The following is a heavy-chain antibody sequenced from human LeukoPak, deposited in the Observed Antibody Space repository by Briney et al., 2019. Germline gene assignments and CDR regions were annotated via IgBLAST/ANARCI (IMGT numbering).Heavy chain of an antibody. Sequence: GGSLRLSCVASGFTFSSYSMNWVRQAPGKGLEWVSSIDTSSSYIYYADSVKGRFTISRDNAKNSLYLQMNSLRAEDTAVYYCARSKAAPGALDIWGQGTMVTVSS. CDR2: IDTSSSYI. D-gene: IGHD6-6*01. CDR1: GFTFSSYS. V-gene: IGHV3-21*01. J-gene: IGHJ3*02. CDR3: ARSKAAPGALDI.